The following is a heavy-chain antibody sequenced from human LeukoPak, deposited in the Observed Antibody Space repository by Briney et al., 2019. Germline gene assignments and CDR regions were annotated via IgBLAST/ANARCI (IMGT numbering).Heavy chain of an antibody. CDR2: ISAYNGNT. D-gene: IGHD3-10*01. Sequence: ASVKVSCKASGGTFSSYAISWVRQAPGQGLEWMGWISAYNGNTNSAHKFQGRVTMTTDTSTTTAYMELRSLRSDDTAVYYCARDRGTAVFDYWGQGTLVTVSS. V-gene: IGHV1-18*01. CDR1: GGTFSSYA. J-gene: IGHJ4*02. CDR3: ARDRGTAVFDY.